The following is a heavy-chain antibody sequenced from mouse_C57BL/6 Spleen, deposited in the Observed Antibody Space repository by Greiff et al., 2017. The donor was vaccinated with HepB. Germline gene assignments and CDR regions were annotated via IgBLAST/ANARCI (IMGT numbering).Heavy chain of an antibody. V-gene: IGHV1-49*01. CDR3: ARSGVAGAMDY. J-gene: IGHJ4*01. CDR1: YFAFMARA. Sequence: LQQSGAELVRPGSSVKLSCKDSYFAFMARAMHWVKQRPGHGLEWIGSFTMYSDATEYSENFKGKATLTANTSSSTAYMELSSLTSEDSAVYYCARSGVAGAMDYWGQGTSVTVSS. CDR2: FTMYSDAT. D-gene: IGHD1-1*01.